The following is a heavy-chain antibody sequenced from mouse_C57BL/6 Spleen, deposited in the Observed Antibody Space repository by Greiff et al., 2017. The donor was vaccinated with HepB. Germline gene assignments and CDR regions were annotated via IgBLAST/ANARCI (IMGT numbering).Heavy chain of an antibody. CDR3: ARWAYAMDY. CDR1: GFTFTDYY. V-gene: IGHV7-3*01. Sequence: DVKLVESGGGLVQPGGSLSLSCAASGFTFTDYYMSWVRQPPGKALEWLGFIRNKANGYTTEYSASVKGRFTISRDNSQSILYLQMNALRAEDSATYYCARWAYAMDYWGQGTSVTVSS. CDR2: IRNKANGYTT. J-gene: IGHJ4*01.